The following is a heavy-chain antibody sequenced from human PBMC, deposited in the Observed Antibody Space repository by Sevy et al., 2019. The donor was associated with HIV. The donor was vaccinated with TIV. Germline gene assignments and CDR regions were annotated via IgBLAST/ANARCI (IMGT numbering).Heavy chain of an antibody. D-gene: IGHD3-22*01. V-gene: IGHV4-59*01. CDR3: ARGGDYYDSSGGPNDAFDI. Sequence: SETLSLTCTVSGGSISSYYWSWIRQPPGKGLEWIGYIYYSGSTNYNPSLKSRVTISVDTSKNQFSRKLSSVTAADTAVYYCARGGDYYDSSGGPNDAFDIWGQGTMVTVSS. J-gene: IGHJ3*02. CDR1: GGSISSYY. CDR2: IYYSGST.